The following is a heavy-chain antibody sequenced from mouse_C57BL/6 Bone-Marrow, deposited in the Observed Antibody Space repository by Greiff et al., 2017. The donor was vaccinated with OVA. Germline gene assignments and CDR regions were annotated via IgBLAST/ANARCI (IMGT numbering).Heavy chain of an antibody. V-gene: IGHV1-82*01. D-gene: IGHD3-2*02. Sequence: VQLQQSGPELVKPGASVKISCKASGYAFSSSWMNWVKQRPGKGLEWIGRIYPGDGDTNYNGKFKGKATLTADKSSSTAYRQLSSLTSEDSAVYFCARYGTAQAPFAYWGQGTLVTVSA. CDR2: IYPGDGDT. J-gene: IGHJ3*01. CDR3: ARYGTAQAPFAY. CDR1: GYAFSSSW.